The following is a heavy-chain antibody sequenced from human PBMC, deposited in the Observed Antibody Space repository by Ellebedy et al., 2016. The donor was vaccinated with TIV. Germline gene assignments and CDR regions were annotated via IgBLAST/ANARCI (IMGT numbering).Heavy chain of an antibody. CDR3: ARGGYGRPFDC. CDR1: GFTFSNYW. CDR2: IKQDGSEK. D-gene: IGHD5-12*01. J-gene: IGHJ4*02. V-gene: IGHV3-7*03. Sequence: GESLKISCAASGFTFSNYWMKWVRQAPGKGLEWVANIKQDGSEKYYVASVKGRFTISRDNAKNSLFLQMNSLRVEDTAVYFCARGGYGRPFDCWGQGTLVTVSS.